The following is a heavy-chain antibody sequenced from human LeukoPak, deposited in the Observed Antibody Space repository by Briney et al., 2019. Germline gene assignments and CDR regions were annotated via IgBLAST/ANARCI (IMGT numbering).Heavy chain of an antibody. Sequence: SETLSLTCTVSGGSITSYYWSWIRQPPGNGLERIGYIYYTGTTNYNPSLESRVTISVDTSKNQFSLRLSSVTAADTALYYCARHSSGIAVAGTKFDYWGQGTLVTVSS. CDR2: IYYTGTT. J-gene: IGHJ4*02. V-gene: IGHV4-59*08. D-gene: IGHD6-19*01. CDR1: GGSITSYY. CDR3: ARHSSGIAVAGTKFDY.